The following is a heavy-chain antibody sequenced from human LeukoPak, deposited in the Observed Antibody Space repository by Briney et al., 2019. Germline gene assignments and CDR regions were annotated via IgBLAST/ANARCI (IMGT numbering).Heavy chain of an antibody. V-gene: IGHV3-21*04. D-gene: IGHD3-22*01. J-gene: IGHJ4*02. CDR2: ISSSSSYI. Sequence: GGSLRLSCAASGFTFSSYSMNWVRQAPGKGLEWVSSISSSSSYIYYADSVKGRFTISRDNSKNTLYLQMNSLRAEDTAVYYCAKDRAYYYDSSGYYEGSWGQGTLVTVSS. CDR1: GFTFSSYS. CDR3: AKDRAYYYDSSGYYEGS.